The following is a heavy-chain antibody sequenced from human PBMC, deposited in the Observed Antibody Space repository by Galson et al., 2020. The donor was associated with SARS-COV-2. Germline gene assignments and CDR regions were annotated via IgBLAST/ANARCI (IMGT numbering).Heavy chain of an antibody. CDR1: GFTFSNYG. CDR3: AKDVKDCSTSTGAMYSRRNIFDS. J-gene: IGHJ4*02. V-gene: IGHV3-30*18. D-gene: IGHD2-2*01. CDR2: MSYDGSDI. Sequence: GGSLRLSCVASGFTFSNYGIHWVRQAPGKGLEWVAVMSYDGSDIFYADSVKGRFTISRDNSKNTLYLQLNSLRAEDTAVYYCAKDVKDCSTSTGAMYSRRNIFDSWGQGTLVTVSS.